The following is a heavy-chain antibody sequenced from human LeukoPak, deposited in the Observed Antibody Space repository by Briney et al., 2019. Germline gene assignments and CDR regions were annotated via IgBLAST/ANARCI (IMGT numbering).Heavy chain of an antibody. J-gene: IGHJ4*02. D-gene: IGHD6-13*01. CDR3: TTDWYDY. CDR1: GSGFTFRNAW. CDR2: IKSKGDGGAA. V-gene: IGHV3-15*01. Sequence: GGSLRLSCAASGSGFTFRNAWMSWVRQAPGKGLEWVGRIKSKGDGGAADYAAPVKGRCTISRDDSKNTQYLQMNSLKVEDTAVYYCTTDWYDYWGQGTLVTVSS.